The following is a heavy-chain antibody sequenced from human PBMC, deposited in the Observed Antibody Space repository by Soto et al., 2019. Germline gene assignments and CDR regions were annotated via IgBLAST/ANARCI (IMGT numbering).Heavy chain of an antibody. Sequence: GGSLRLSCAASGFTFSSYAMSWVRQAPGKGLEWVSAISGSGGSTYYADSVKGRFTISRDNSKNTLYLQMNSLRAEDTAVYYGAKVLGMGYYYCMDVWGQGTTVTVSS. V-gene: IGHV3-23*01. J-gene: IGHJ6*02. CDR1: GFTFSSYA. D-gene: IGHD7-27*01. CDR2: ISGSGGST. CDR3: AKVLGMGYYYCMDV.